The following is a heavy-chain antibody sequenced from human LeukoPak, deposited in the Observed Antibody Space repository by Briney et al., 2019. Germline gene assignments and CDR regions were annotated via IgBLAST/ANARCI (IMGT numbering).Heavy chain of an antibody. CDR2: INSDSNYI. CDR1: GFTFRSYS. D-gene: IGHD3-10*01. Sequence: GGSLRLSCAASGFTFRSYSMNWVRQAPGKGLEWVSSINSDSNYIYYADPVQGRFTISRDNAKNSLYLQMNSLRAEDTAVYYCAVAYYYGSGDAFDIWGQGTKVTVSS. V-gene: IGHV3-21*01. CDR3: AVAYYYGSGDAFDI. J-gene: IGHJ3*02.